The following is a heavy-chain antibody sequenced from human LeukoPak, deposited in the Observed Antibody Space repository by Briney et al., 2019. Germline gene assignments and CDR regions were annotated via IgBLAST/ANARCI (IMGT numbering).Heavy chain of an antibody. CDR2: ISYNGGDK. D-gene: IGHD6-19*01. Sequence: GGSLRLSCAASGFTFSSYAMHWVRQAPGKGLEWVALISYNGGDKYYADSLKGRFTISRDNSENTLYLQVNSPRAEDTAVYYCAGVSVPHSNGWYGGHYFDYWGQGTLVTVSS. J-gene: IGHJ4*02. CDR1: GFTFSSYA. CDR3: AGVSVPHSNGWYGGHYFDY. V-gene: IGHV3-30-3*01.